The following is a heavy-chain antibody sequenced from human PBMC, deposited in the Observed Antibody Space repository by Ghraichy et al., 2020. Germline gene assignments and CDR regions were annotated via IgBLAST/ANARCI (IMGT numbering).Heavy chain of an antibody. CDR1: GFTFSSYA. Sequence: SCAASGFTFSSYAMHWVRQAPGKGLEWVAVISYDGSNKYYADSVKGRFTISRDNSKNTLYLQMNSLRAEDTAVYYCARAPKLPGGWEVTTVTYFDYWGQGTLVTVSS. D-gene: IGHD4-11*01. V-gene: IGHV3-30-3*01. J-gene: IGHJ4*02. CDR2: ISYDGSNK. CDR3: ARAPKLPGGWEVTTVTYFDY.